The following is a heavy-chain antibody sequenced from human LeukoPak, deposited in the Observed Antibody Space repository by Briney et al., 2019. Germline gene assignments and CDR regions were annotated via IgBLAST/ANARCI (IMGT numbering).Heavy chain of an antibody. V-gene: IGHV4-59*01. CDR1: GGSISSYY. D-gene: IGHD6-6*01. J-gene: IGHJ5*02. CDR3: ARGDSSSGDWFDP. Sequence: SETLSLTCTVSGGSISSYYWSWIRQPPGKGLEWIGYIYYSGGTNYNPSLKSRVTISVDTSKNQFSLKLSSVTAADTAVYYCARGDSSSGDWFDPWGQGTLVTVSS. CDR2: IYYSGGT.